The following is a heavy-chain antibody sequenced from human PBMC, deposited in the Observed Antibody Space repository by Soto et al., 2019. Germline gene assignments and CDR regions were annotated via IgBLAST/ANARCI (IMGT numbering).Heavy chain of an antibody. CDR3: ARAGDSGYEDYFDY. Sequence: QLQLQESGSGLVKPSQTPSLTCAVSGGSISSGGYSWSWIRQPPGKGLEWIGYIYHSGSTYYNPSLKSRVTISVDRSKNQFSLKLSSVTAADTAVYYCARAGDSGYEDYFDYWGQGTLVTVSS. CDR1: GGSISSGGYS. J-gene: IGHJ4*02. V-gene: IGHV4-30-2*01. CDR2: IYHSGST. D-gene: IGHD5-12*01.